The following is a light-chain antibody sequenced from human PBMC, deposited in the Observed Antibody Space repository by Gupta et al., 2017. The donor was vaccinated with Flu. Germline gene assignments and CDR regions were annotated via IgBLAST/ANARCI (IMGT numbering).Light chain of an antibody. CDR2: EVS. J-gene: IGLJ3*02. CDR1: SSFGGVYYY. CDR3: SSYRSNNTWV. Sequence: ITNYSTVSSSFGGVYYYFYMSHQPHGKAPKLMIYEVSNRPSGVSNRFSGSKSGNTASLTISGLQAEDEADYYCSSYRSNNTWVFGGGTKVTVL. V-gene: IGLV2-14*01.